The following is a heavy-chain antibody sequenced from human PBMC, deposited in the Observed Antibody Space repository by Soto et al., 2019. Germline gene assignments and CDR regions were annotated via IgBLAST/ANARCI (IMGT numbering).Heavy chain of an antibody. CDR3: AREESSSIATPSYYYYGMDV. V-gene: IGHV3-30-3*01. Sequence: PGGSLRLSCAASGFTFSSYAMHWVRQAPGKGLEWVAVISYDGSNKYYADSVKGRFTISRDNSKNTLYLQMNSLRAEDTAVYYCAREESSSIATPSYYYYGMDVWGQGTTVTVSS. CDR2: ISYDGSNK. J-gene: IGHJ6*02. D-gene: IGHD6-6*01. CDR1: GFTFSSYA.